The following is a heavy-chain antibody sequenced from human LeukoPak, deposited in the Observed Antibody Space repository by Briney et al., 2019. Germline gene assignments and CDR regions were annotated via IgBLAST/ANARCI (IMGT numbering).Heavy chain of an antibody. Sequence: GGSLRLSCTGSGFTFGDHAMSWVRQAPGKGLEWVGFIRSKAYRGTTEYAASVKGRFSISRDDSASIAYLQMNSLKTEDTAVYSCARGPIQLWIHNAMDVWGQGTTVTVSS. J-gene: IGHJ6*02. V-gene: IGHV3-49*04. CDR3: ARGPIQLWIHNAMDV. D-gene: IGHD5-18*01. CDR1: GFTFGDHA. CDR2: IRSKAYRGTT.